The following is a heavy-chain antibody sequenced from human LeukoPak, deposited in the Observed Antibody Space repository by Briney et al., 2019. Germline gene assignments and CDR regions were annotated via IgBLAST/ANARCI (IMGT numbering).Heavy chain of an antibody. Sequence: GGSLRLSCADSGFTFSSYAMSWVRQAPGKGLEWVSSISSSSSYMYYADSVKGRFTISRDNAKNSLYLQMNSLRAEDTAVYYCARATTAHFDYWGQGTLVTVSS. CDR3: ARATTAHFDY. J-gene: IGHJ4*02. CDR2: ISSSSSYM. CDR1: GFTFSSYA. V-gene: IGHV3-21*01. D-gene: IGHD1-1*01.